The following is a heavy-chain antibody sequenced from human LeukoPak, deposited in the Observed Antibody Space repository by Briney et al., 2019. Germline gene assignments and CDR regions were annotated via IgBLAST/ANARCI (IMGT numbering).Heavy chain of an antibody. CDR3: ASPRYSSGWYPHRAFDI. Sequence: SETLSLTCTVSGGSISSSSYYWGWIRQLPGKGLEWIGSIYYSGSTYYNPSLKSRVTISVDTSKNQFSLKLSSVTAADTAVYYCASPRYSSGWYPHRAFDIWGQGTMVTVSS. D-gene: IGHD6-19*01. V-gene: IGHV4-39*01. CDR1: GGSISSSSYY. J-gene: IGHJ3*02. CDR2: IYYSGST.